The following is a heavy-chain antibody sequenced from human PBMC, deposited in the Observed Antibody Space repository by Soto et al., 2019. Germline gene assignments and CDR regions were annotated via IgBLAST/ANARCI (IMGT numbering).Heavy chain of an antibody. V-gene: IGHV1-69*13. CDR3: ARGSGANDYYYYYGMDF. Sequence: GASVKVSCKASGGTFSSYAISWVRQAPGQGLEWMGGIIPIFGTANYAQKFQGRVTITADESTSTAYMELSSLRSEDTAVYYCARGSGANDYYYYYGMDFWGQGTTVTVSS. D-gene: IGHD5-12*01. CDR1: GGTFSSYA. J-gene: IGHJ6*02. CDR2: IIPIFGTA.